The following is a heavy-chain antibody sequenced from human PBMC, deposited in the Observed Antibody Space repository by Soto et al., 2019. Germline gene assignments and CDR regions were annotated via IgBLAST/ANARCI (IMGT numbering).Heavy chain of an antibody. Sequence: SETLSLTCAVSGYSISSGYYWGWIRQPPGKGLEWIGSIYHSGSTYYNPSLKSRVTISVDTSKDQFSLKLSSVTAADTAVYYCASRIVGATERVDYWGQGTLVTVSS. V-gene: IGHV4-38-2*01. CDR3: ASRIVGATERVDY. J-gene: IGHJ4*02. CDR1: GYSISSGYY. CDR2: IYHSGST. D-gene: IGHD1-26*01.